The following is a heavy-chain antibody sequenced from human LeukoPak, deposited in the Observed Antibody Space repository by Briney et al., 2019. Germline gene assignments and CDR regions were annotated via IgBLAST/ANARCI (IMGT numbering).Heavy chain of an antibody. CDR3: AREGRYCSGGSCYSFGRDYMDV. D-gene: IGHD2-15*01. Sequence: PGRSLRLSCAASGFTFSSYTMHWVRQAPGKGLGWVAVISYDGSNKYYADSVKGRFTISRDNSKNTRYLQINSLRAEDTAVYYCAREGRYCSGGSCYSFGRDYMDVWGKGTTVTVSS. J-gene: IGHJ6*03. V-gene: IGHV3-30-3*01. CDR1: GFTFSSYT. CDR2: ISYDGSNK.